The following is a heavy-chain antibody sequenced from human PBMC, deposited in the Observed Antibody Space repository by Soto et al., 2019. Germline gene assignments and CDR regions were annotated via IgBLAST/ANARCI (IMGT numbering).Heavy chain of an antibody. Sequence: GGSLRLSCVVSGFTVSSNYMNWVRQAPGKGLEWVSVIYSGGSTYYADSVKGRFTISRDNSKNTLYLQMNSLRAEDTAVYYCAREGRDNVWGTIYYYGMDVWGQGTTVTVSS. J-gene: IGHJ6*02. CDR1: GFTVSSNY. V-gene: IGHV3-53*01. CDR2: IYSGGST. CDR3: AREGRDNVWGTIYYYGMDV. D-gene: IGHD3-16*01.